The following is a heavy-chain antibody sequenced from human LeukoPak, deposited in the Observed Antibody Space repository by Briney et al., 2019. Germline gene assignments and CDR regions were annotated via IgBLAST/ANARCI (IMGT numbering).Heavy chain of an antibody. CDR2: ISGSGDST. CDR1: GFTFSSYA. Sequence: GGSLRLSCAASGFTFSSYAMSWVRQAPGKGLEWVSTISGSGDSTYYADSVKGRFTFSRDNSKNTLYLQMNSLRAEDTAVYYCAKDREQWLVPYYFDYWGQGTLVTVSS. CDR3: AKDREQWLVPYYFDY. D-gene: IGHD6-19*01. V-gene: IGHV3-23*01. J-gene: IGHJ4*02.